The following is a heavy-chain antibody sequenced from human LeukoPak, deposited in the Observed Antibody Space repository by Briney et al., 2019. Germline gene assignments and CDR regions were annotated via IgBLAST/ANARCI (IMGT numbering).Heavy chain of an antibody. V-gene: IGHV4-59*01. D-gene: IGHD3-10*01. CDR2: IYYSGST. CDR3: ARDGGLYGSGTYCAFDY. J-gene: IGHJ4*02. CDR1: GGSISTYY. Sequence: PSETLSLTCTVSGGSISTYYWSWIRQPPEKGLEWIGYIYYSGSTKYNPSLKSRVTMSVDTSKNQFSLNLNSVTAADTAVYYCARDGGLYGSGTYCAFDYWGQGTLVTVSS.